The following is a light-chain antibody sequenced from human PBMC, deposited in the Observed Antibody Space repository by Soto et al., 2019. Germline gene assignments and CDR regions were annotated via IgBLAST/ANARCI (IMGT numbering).Light chain of an antibody. CDR3: QQYRMSPNT. J-gene: IGKJ5*01. CDR1: QSVRSK. CDR2: GAS. Sequence: PATLSVSPGERATLSCRASQSVRSKLAWYQQRPGQAPRLLIYGASTRATGIPDRFSGSGSGTDFSLTIRGLKPEDFAVYYCQQYRMSPNTFGQGTRLEIK. V-gene: IGKV3-20*01.